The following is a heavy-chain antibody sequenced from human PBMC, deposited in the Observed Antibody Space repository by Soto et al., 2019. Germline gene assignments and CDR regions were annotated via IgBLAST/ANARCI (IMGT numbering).Heavy chain of an antibody. D-gene: IGHD3-3*01. CDR1: GGSVSSGDYT. Sequence: QLQLQESGSGLVRPSQTLSLTCTVSGGSVSSGDYTWNWIRQSPGKGLEWIGYISQSGSTDYNPSRKSRVTISVDRSKNQFSLRLSSVTAADTAFYFCARAYDFWSGSLDSWGQGTLVTVSS. CDR3: ARAYDFWSGSLDS. J-gene: IGHJ4*02. CDR2: ISQSGST. V-gene: IGHV4-30-2*06.